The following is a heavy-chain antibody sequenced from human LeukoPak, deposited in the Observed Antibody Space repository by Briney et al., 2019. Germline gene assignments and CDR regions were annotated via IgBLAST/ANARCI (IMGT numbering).Heavy chain of an antibody. CDR3: ARATRKRITMIVVVPGTAFDI. V-gene: IGHV4-59*01. CDR2: IYYRGST. D-gene: IGHD3-22*01. J-gene: IGHJ3*02. Sequence: PSETLSLTCTISGGSISSYYWSWVRQSPGKGLEWIGYIYYRGSTTYNPSLKSRVTISVDTSKNHLSLKLSSVTAADTAVYYCARATRKRITMIVVVPGTAFDIWGQGTMVTVSS. CDR1: GGSISSYY.